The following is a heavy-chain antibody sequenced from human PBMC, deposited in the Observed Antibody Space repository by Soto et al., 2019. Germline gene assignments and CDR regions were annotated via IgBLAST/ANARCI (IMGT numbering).Heavy chain of an antibody. J-gene: IGHJ4*02. V-gene: IGHV1-69*01. CDR1: GGTFSSYA. D-gene: IGHD3-10*01. Sequence: QVQLVQSGGEVKKPGSSVKVSCKASGGTFSSYAISWVRQAPGQGLEWMGGIMPIFGTANYAQKFQGRVTFTADESTSTVYMEMSSLRSEDTAVYYCARALLWFGELDLYHFDYWGQGTLVTVSS. CDR3: ARALLWFGELDLYHFDY. CDR2: IMPIFGTA.